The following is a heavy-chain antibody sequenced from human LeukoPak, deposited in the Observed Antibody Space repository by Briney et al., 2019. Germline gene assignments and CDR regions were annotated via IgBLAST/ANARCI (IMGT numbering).Heavy chain of an antibody. J-gene: IGHJ2*01. CDR1: GGSISSYY. CDR3: ARRDYDILTGSLSYWYFDL. CDR2: IYYSGST. Sequence: PSETLSLTCTVSGGSISSYYWSWIRQPPGKGLEWIGYIYYSGSTNYNPSLKSRVTISVDTSKNQFSLKLSSVTAADTAVYYCARRDYDILTGSLSYWYFDLWGRGTLVTVSS. D-gene: IGHD3-9*01. V-gene: IGHV4-59*08.